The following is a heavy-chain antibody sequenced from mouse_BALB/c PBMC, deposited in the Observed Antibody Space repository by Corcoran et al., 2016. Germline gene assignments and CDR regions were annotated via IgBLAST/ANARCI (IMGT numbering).Heavy chain of an antibody. D-gene: IGHD4-1*01. Sequence: EVLLQQSGPELVQPGASVKIPCKASGYTFTDYNMDWVKQSHGKSLEWIGDINPNNGGTIYNQKFKGKATLTVDKSSSTAYMELRSLTSEDTAVYYCASLGRGYYAMDYWGQGTSVTVSS. J-gene: IGHJ4*01. V-gene: IGHV1-18*01. CDR1: GYTFTDYN. CDR2: INPNNGGT. CDR3: ASLGRGYYAMDY.